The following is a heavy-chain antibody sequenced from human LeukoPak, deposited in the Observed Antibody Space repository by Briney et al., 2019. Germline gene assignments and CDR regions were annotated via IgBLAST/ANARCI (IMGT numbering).Heavy chain of an antibody. CDR1: GGSISSSSYY. CDR2: IYYSGST. D-gene: IGHD3-3*01. CDR3: ARHCWYYDFWSGYYDNLGWFDP. V-gene: IGHV4-39*01. J-gene: IGHJ5*02. Sequence: SETLSLTCTVSGGSISSSSYYWGWIRQPPGKGLEWIGSIYYSGSTYYNPSLKSRVTISVDTSKNQFSLKLSSVTAADTAVYYRARHCWYYDFWSGYYDNLGWFDPWGQGTLVTVSS.